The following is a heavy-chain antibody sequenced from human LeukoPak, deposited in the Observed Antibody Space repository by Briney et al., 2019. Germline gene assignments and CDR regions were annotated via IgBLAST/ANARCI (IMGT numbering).Heavy chain of an antibody. CDR3: ARAHYCSSTSCYLAYFDY. J-gene: IGHJ4*02. V-gene: IGHV3-7*01. CDR1: GFTFSSYW. D-gene: IGHD2-2*01. Sequence: GGSPRLSCAASGFTFSSYWMSWVRQAPGKGLEWVANIKQDGSEKYYVDSVKGRFTISRDNAKNSLYLQMNSLRAEDTAVYYCARAHYCSSTSCYLAYFDYWGQGTLVTVSS. CDR2: IKQDGSEK.